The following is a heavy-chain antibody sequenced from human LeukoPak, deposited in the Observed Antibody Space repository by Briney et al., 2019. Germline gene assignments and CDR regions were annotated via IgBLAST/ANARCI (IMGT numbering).Heavy chain of an antibody. CDR3: ARGTMVRGAYYYYYYMDV. V-gene: IGHV3-72*01. CDR2: TRNKANSYTT. CDR1: GFTFSDHY. D-gene: IGHD3-10*01. J-gene: IGHJ6*03. Sequence: GGSLRLSCAASGFTFSDHYMDWVRQAPGKGLEWVGRTRNKANSYTTEYAASVKGRVTISRDDSKNSLYLQMNSLKTEDTAVYYCARGTMVRGAYYYYYYMDVWGKGTTVTVSS.